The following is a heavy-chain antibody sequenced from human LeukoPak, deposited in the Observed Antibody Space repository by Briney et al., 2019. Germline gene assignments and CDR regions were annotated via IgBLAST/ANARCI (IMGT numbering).Heavy chain of an antibody. J-gene: IGHJ5*02. V-gene: IGHV3-30*18. Sequence: GGSLRLSCAASGFTFSSYGMHWVRQAPGKGLEWVAVISYDGSNKDYADSVKGRFTISRDNSKNTLYLQMNSLRAEDTAVYYCAKDTPASYGSSGFDPWGQGTLVTVSS. D-gene: IGHD6-19*01. CDR1: GFTFSSYG. CDR2: ISYDGSNK. CDR3: AKDTPASYGSSGFDP.